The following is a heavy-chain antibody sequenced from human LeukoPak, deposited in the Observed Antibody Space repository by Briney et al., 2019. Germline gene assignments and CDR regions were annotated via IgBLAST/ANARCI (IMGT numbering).Heavy chain of an antibody. D-gene: IGHD6-13*01. Sequence: GESLKISCKGSGYSFTSYWIGWGRQMPGKGLEWMGIIYPGDSDTRYSPSFQGQVTISADKSISTAYLQWSSLKASDTAMYYCAVSSSWYWGRFGDAFDNWGQGTMVTVSS. CDR3: AVSSSWYWGRFGDAFDN. J-gene: IGHJ3*02. V-gene: IGHV5-51*01. CDR1: GYSFTSYW. CDR2: IYPGDSDT.